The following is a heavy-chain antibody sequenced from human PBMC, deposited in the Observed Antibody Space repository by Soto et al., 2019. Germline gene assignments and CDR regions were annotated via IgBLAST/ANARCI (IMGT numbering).Heavy chain of an antibody. CDR2: FDPEDGET. CDR3: TTGDVTARPYIYYGMDV. Sequence: QVQLVQSGAEVKKPGASVKVSCKVSGYTLTELSMNWVRQAPGKGLEWMGGFDPEDGETIYAQKFQGRVTMTEDTSTDTAYMELSSLRSEDTAVYYRTTGDVTARPYIYYGMDVWGQGTTVTVSS. V-gene: IGHV1-24*01. D-gene: IGHD2-21*02. CDR1: GYTLTELS. J-gene: IGHJ6*02.